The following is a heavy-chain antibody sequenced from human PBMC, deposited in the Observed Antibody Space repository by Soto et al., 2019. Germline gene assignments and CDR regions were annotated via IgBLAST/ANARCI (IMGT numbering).Heavy chain of an antibody. Sequence: GGSLRLSCAASGFTFSSYSMNWVRQAPGKGLEWVSSISSSSSYIYYADSVKGRFTISRDNAKNSLYLQMNSLRAEDTAVYYCAGLIRFLEWLEFVDVWGKGTTVTVSS. V-gene: IGHV3-21*01. D-gene: IGHD3-3*01. CDR1: GFTFSSYS. CDR3: AGLIRFLEWLEFVDV. CDR2: ISSSSSYI. J-gene: IGHJ6*04.